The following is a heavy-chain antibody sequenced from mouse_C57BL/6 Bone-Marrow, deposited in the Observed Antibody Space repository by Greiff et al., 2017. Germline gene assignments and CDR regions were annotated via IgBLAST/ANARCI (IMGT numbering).Heavy chain of an antibody. CDR1: GYTFTSYW. D-gene: IGHD2-1*01. V-gene: IGHV1-69*01. Sequence: QVQLQQPGAALVMPGASVKLSCKASGYTFTSYWMHWVKQRPGQGLEWIGEIDPSDSYTNYNQKFKGKSTLTVDKSSSPAYMQLSSLTSEDSAVYYCARNPFYYDYDAMDYWGQGTSVTVSS. CDR3: ARNPFYYDYDAMDY. CDR2: IDPSDSYT. J-gene: IGHJ4*01.